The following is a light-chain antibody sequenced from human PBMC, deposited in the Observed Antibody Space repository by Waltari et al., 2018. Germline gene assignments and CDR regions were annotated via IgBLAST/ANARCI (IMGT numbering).Light chain of an antibody. CDR3: CSYAGRYTSV. V-gene: IGLV2-11*01. J-gene: IGLJ2*01. CDR2: DVD. CDR1: SRDLGGYKY. Sequence: QSALTQPRSVSGSPGQSVTLSCTGTSRDLGGYKYVPWYHQPPGKPPKPVIYDVDKRPSGVPDRFSGSKAGNTASLTISGLQTDDDADYYCCSYAGRYTSVFGRGTRVTVL.